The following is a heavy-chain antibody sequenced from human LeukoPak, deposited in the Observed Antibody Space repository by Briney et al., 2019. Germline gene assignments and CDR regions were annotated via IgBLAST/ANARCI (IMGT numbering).Heavy chain of an antibody. V-gene: IGHV1-18*01. CDR2: ISAYNGNT. CDR1: GYTFTSYG. CDR3: ARGTTVTTGGFDY. D-gene: IGHD4-17*01. J-gene: IGHJ4*02. Sequence: ASVQVSCKASGYTFTSYGISWVRQPPGQGLEWMGWISAYNGNTNYAQKLQGRVTMTSDTSTSTGYMELRSLRSDDTAVYYGARGTTVTTGGFDYWGQGTLVTVSS.